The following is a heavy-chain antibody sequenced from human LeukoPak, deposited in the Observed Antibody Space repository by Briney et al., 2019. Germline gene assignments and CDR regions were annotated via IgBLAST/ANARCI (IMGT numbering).Heavy chain of an antibody. J-gene: IGHJ5*02. V-gene: IGHV4-39*01. CDR2: IYYSGST. CDR1: GRSLSSSSYY. CDR3: ARRGIAAAGTNWFDP. D-gene: IGHD6-13*01. Sequence: PSETLSLTCTVSGRSLSSSSYYWGWIRQPQGKGLEWIGSIYYSGSTYYNPSLKSRVTISVDTSKNHFSLKLSSVTAADTAVYYCARRGIAAAGTNWFDPWGQGTLVTVSS.